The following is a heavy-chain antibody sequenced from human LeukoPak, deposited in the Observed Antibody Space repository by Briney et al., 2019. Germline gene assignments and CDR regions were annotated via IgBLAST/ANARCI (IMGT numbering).Heavy chain of an antibody. D-gene: IGHD6-19*01. CDR1: GFTFSSYA. CDR2: FFRGGDT. V-gene: IGHV3-66*04. CDR3: VRQSFTYNSGWYWVDH. J-gene: IGHJ5*02. Sequence: GGSLRLSCAASGFTFSSYAMSWVRQAQGRGLEWVSVFFRGGDTYYGDSVKGRFTISRDDSKNTVYLQMNSLRAEDTAVYYCVRQSFTYNSGWYWVDHWGQGILVTVSS.